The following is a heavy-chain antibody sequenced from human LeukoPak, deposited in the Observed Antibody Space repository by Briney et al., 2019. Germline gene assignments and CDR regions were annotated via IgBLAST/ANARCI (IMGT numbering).Heavy chain of an antibody. J-gene: IGHJ4*02. CDR3: ATRLGYCSSTSCYFTAPYYFDY. CDR1: GYTLTELS. D-gene: IGHD2-2*01. CDR2: FDPEDGET. V-gene: IGHV1-24*01. Sequence: GASVKVSCKVSGYTLTELSMHWVRQAPGKGLEWMGGFDPEDGETIYAQKFQGRVTMTEDTSTDTAYMVLSSLRSEDTAVYYCATRLGYCSSTSCYFTAPYYFDYWGQGTLVTVSS.